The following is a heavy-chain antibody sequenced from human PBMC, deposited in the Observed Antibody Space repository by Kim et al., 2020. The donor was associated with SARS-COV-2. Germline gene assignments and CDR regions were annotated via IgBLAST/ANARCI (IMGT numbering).Heavy chain of an antibody. D-gene: IGHD2-15*01. CDR2: IYYSGST. CDR3: ARLPRGYCSGGSCYLFDY. Sequence: SETLSLTCTVSGGSISSSSYYWGWIRQPPGKGLEWIGSIYYSGSTYYDPSLKSRVTISVDTSKNQFSLKLSSVTAADTAVYYCARLPRGYCSGGSCYLFDYWGQGTLVTVSS. J-gene: IGHJ4*02. CDR1: GGSISSSSYY. V-gene: IGHV4-39*01.